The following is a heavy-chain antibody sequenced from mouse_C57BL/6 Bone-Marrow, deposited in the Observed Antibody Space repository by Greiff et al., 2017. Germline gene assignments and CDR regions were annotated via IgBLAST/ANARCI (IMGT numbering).Heavy chain of an antibody. D-gene: IGHD3-1*01. CDR3: ARGAPRDY. CDR1: GYTFTSYG. Sequence: QVHVKQSGAELARPGASVKLSCKASGYTFTSYGISWVKQRTGQGLEWIGEIYPRSGNTYYNEKFKGKATLTADKSSSTAYMELRSLTSEDSAVYFCARGAPRDYWGQGTSVTVSS. CDR2: IYPRSGNT. J-gene: IGHJ4*01. V-gene: IGHV1-81*01.